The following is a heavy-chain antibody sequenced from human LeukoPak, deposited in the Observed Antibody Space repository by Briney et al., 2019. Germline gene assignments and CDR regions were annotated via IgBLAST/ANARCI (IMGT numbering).Heavy chain of an antibody. CDR1: GYTFTSYD. J-gene: IGHJ5*02. D-gene: IGHD3-9*01. CDR3: ARRPSGYFDNWFDP. Sequence: ASVKVSCKASGYTFTSYDINWVRQATGQGLEWMGWMNPNSGNTGYAQKFQGRVTMTRNTSISTAYMELSSLRSEDTAVYYCARRPSGYFDNWFDPWGKGNLVTVSS. V-gene: IGHV1-8*01. CDR2: MNPNSGNT.